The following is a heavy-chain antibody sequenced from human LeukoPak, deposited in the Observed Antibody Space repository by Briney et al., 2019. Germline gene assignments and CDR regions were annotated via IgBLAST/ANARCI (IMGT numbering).Heavy chain of an antibody. V-gene: IGHV3-48*01. CDR3: ARDLAAAGRDY. D-gene: IGHD6-13*01. J-gene: IGHJ4*02. Sequence: PGGSLRLSCAASGFTFSSYSMNWVCQAPGKGLEWVSYISSSSSTIYYADSVKGRFTISRDNAKNSLYLQMNSLRAEDTAVYYCARDLAAAGRDYWGQGTLVTVSS. CDR2: ISSSSSTI. CDR1: GFTFSSYS.